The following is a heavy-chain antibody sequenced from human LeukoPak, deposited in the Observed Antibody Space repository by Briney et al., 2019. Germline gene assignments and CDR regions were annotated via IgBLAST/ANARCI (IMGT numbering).Heavy chain of an antibody. J-gene: IGHJ4*02. V-gene: IGHV4-34*01. CDR1: GGSFSGYY. Sequence: MASETLSLTCAVYGGSFSGYYWSWIRQPPGKGLEWIGEINHSGSTNYNPSLKSRVTISVDTSKNQFSLKLSSVTAADTAVYYCARGRWELETYYFDYWGQGTLVTVSS. CDR2: INHSGST. D-gene: IGHD1-26*01. CDR3: ARGRWELETYYFDY.